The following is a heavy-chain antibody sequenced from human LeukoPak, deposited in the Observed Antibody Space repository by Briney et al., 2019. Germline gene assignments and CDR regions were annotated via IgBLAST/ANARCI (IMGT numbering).Heavy chain of an antibody. CDR3: ARDRPTGYHDY. CDR2: INHSGTT. J-gene: IGHJ4*02. Sequence: SETLSRTRTVSGYSITSGDNWGWIRQPPGKGLEWIGSINHSGTTYYNPSLKSRDTISVDTSNNQFSLKLNSVTAADAAVYFCARDRPTGYHDYWGQGTLVTVSS. D-gene: IGHD3-9*01. CDR1: GYSITSGDN. V-gene: IGHV4-38-2*02.